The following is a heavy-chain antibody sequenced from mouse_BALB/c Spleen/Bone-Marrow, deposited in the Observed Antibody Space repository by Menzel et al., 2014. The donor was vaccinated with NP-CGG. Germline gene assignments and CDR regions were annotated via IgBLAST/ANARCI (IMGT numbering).Heavy chain of an antibody. D-gene: IGHD2-2*01. CDR3: ATDYYGYDDGFAY. V-gene: IGHV2-5*01. Sequence: QVQLQQSGPGLVLPSQSLSITCTVSGFSLTSYGVHWVRQSPGKGLEWLGVIWRGGSTDYNAAFMSRLSITKDNSKSQVFFKMNSLQADDTTIYYCATDYYGYDDGFAYWGQGTLVTVSA. J-gene: IGHJ3*01. CDR1: GFSLTSYG. CDR2: IWRGGST.